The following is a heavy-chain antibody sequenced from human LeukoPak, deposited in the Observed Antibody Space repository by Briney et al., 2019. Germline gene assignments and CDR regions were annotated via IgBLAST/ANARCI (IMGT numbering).Heavy chain of an antibody. CDR1: GGSISSGSYY. CDR3: ASAPTGSNYYDSSGYYYGGLANAFDI. Sequence: SETLSLTCTVSGGSISSGSYYWSWIRQPAGKGLEWIGRIYTSGSTNYNPSLKSRVTISVNTSKNQFSLKLSSVTAADTAVYYCASAPTGSNYYDSSGYYYGGLANAFDIWGQGTMVTVSS. D-gene: IGHD3-22*01. V-gene: IGHV4-61*02. CDR2: IYTSGST. J-gene: IGHJ3*02.